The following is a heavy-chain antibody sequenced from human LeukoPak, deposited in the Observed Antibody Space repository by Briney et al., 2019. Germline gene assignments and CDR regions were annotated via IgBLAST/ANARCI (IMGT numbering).Heavy chain of an antibody. Sequence: SETLSLTCTVPGGSISTYYWSWIRQPPGKGLEWIGYMYMSGSAYYNLSLKSRVTISVDTSKNQFSLKLSSVTAADTAVYYCARHMHFWSKPYFDLWGRGTLVTVSS. D-gene: IGHD3-3*02. CDR3: ARHMHFWSKPYFDL. V-gene: IGHV4-4*09. CDR2: MYMSGSA. CDR1: GGSISTYY. J-gene: IGHJ2*01.